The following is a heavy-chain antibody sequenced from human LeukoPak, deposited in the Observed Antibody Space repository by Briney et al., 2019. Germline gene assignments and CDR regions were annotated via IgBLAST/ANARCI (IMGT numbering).Heavy chain of an antibody. CDR3: ARAHVPSYHFDSSGSYFDY. CDR1: GGTFSSYA. Sequence: SVKVSCKASGGTFSSYAISWVRQAPGQGLEWMGRIIPIFGTAHYAQKFQGRVTMTRDTSTSTVYMELSSLRSEDTAVYYCARAHVPSYHFDSSGSYFDYWGQGTLVTVSS. CDR2: IIPIFGTA. D-gene: IGHD3-22*01. V-gene: IGHV1-69*05. J-gene: IGHJ4*02.